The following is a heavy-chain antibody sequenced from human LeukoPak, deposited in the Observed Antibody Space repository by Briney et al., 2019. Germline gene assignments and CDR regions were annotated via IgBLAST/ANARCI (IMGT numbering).Heavy chain of an antibody. CDR1: GGIFSSYA. CDR2: IIPIFGTA. D-gene: IGHD6-13*01. V-gene: IGHV1-69*05. J-gene: IGHJ5*02. CDR3: ARDQQQLMFDP. Sequence: ASVKVSCKACGGIFSSYAISWVRQAPGQGLEWMGRIIPIFGTANYAQKFQGRVTITTDESTSTAYMELSSLRSEDTAVYYCARDQQQLMFDPWGQGTLVTVSS.